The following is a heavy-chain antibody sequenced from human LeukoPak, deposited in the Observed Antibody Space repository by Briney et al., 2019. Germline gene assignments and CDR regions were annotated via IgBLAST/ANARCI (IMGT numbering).Heavy chain of an antibody. J-gene: IGHJ6*03. CDR1: GGSISSYY. Sequence: SEILSLTCTVSGGSISSYYWSWIRQPPGKGLEWIGYIYYSGSTNYNPSLKSRVTISVDTSKNQFSLKLSSVTAADTAVYYCATHSNYRCYYYYMDVWGKGTTVTVSS. D-gene: IGHD4-11*01. CDR2: IYYSGST. CDR3: ATHSNYRCYYYYMDV. V-gene: IGHV4-59*08.